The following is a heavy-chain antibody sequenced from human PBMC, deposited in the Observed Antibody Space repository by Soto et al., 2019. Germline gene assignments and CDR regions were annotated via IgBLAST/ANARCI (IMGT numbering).Heavy chain of an antibody. CDR2: ISSSSSYI. V-gene: IGHV3-21*01. J-gene: IGHJ6*02. D-gene: IGHD5-18*01. Sequence: EVQLVESGGGLVKPGGSLRLSCAASGFTFSSYSMNWVRQAPGKGLEWVSSISSSSSYIYYADSVKGRFTISRDNAKNSLYLQMNSLRAEDTAVYYCARDGKLCGYSYGPNNYYYYYGMDVWGQGTTVTVSS. CDR1: GFTFSSYS. CDR3: ARDGKLCGYSYGPNNYYYYYGMDV.